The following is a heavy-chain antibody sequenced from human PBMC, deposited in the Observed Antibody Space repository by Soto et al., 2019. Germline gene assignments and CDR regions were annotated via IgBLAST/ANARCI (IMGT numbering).Heavy chain of an antibody. Sequence: QLQLQESGPGLVKPSQTLSLTCTVSGASISSGDGYWSWVRQPPGKGLEWIGYINYSGGTNYSPSLKGRLTLSVDTSGNQFSLKLTSVTAADTAVYFCARLSWFGESVFNFWGQGTLVTVSS. J-gene: IGHJ4*02. D-gene: IGHD3-10*01. CDR2: INYSGGT. V-gene: IGHV4-30-4*01. CDR3: ARLSWFGESVFNF. CDR1: GASISSGDGY.